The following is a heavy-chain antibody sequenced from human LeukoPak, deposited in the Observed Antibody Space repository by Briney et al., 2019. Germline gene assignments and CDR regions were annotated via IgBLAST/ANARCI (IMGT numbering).Heavy chain of an antibody. CDR2: IKPNSGVA. CDR1: GYTFSDHY. J-gene: IGHJ4*02. CDR3: ARASYCGADCYHNFDY. V-gene: IGHV1-2*02. Sequence: ASVKVSCRASGYTFSDHYMHWMRQAPGQGLERMGWIKPNSGVAIYAQRFQGRVTLTTDTSISTAYMELRSLISDDTAVYFCARASYCGADCYHNFDYWGQGTLVTVSS. D-gene: IGHD2-21*02.